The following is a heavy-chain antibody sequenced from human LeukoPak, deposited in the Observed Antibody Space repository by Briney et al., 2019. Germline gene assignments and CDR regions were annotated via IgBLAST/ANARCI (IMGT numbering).Heavy chain of an antibody. J-gene: IGHJ4*02. CDR2: IYPGDSDT. CDR1: GYRFTSDW. V-gene: IGHV5-51*01. CDR3: ARRYCSSTSCYGYFDY. Sequence: GESLKISCKGSGYRFTSDWIGWVRQMPGKGLEWMGIIYPGDSDTRYSPSFQGQVTISADKSISTAYLQWSSLKASDTAMYYCARRYCSSTSCYGYFDYWGQGTLVTVSS. D-gene: IGHD2-2*01.